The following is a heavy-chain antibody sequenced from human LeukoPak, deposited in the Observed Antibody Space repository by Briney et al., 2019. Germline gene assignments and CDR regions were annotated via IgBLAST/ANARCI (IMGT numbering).Heavy chain of an antibody. V-gene: IGHV4-39*01. CDR2: HSHSGSA. CDR3: ARHLLWFGELYPFDY. Sequence: SETLSLTCTVSGASINSDTYYWGWIRQPPGKGLEWIGTHSHSGSAYYNPSLKSRVTISVDTSKNQFSLKLSSVTAADTAVYYCARHLLWFGELYPFDYWGQGTLVTVSS. J-gene: IGHJ4*02. D-gene: IGHD3-10*01. CDR1: GASINSDTYY.